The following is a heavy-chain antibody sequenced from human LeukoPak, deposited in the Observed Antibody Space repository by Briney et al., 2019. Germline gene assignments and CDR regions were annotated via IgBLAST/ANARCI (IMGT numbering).Heavy chain of an antibody. J-gene: IGHJ4*02. CDR2: IYYSGST. CDR1: GGSISSYY. D-gene: IGHD5-18*01. V-gene: IGHV4-59*05. Sequence: SETLSLTCTVSGGSISSYYWSWIRQPPGKGLEWIGSIYYSGSTYYNPSLKSRVTISVDTSKNQFSLKLSSVTAADTAVYYCARHGYSYGSPPDYWGQGTLVTVSS. CDR3: ARHGYSYGSPPDY.